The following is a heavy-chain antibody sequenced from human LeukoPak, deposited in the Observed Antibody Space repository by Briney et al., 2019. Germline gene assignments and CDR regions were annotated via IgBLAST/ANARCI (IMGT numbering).Heavy chain of an antibody. V-gene: IGHV3-48*03. CDR1: GFTFSSYE. J-gene: IGHJ3*02. D-gene: IGHD2-15*01. CDR3: ARTSPYYCSGGSCYQSNAFDI. Sequence: GGSLRLSCAASGFTFSSYEMNWVRQAPGKGLEWVSYISSSGSTIYYADSVKGRFTISRNNAKNSLYLQMNSLRAEDTAVYYCARTSPYYCSGGSCYQSNAFDIWGQGTMVTVSS. CDR2: ISSSGSTI.